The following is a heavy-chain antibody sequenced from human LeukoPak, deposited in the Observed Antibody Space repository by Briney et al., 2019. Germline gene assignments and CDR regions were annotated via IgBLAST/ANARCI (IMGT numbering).Heavy chain of an antibody. V-gene: IGHV4-31*01. D-gene: IGHD3-22*01. CDR2: IYDSGST. CDR3: ASALPSSSAYNWFDP. CDR1: GGSINSGGYY. J-gene: IGHJ5*02. Sequence: SETLSLTCTVSGGSINSGGYYWIWIRQHPGKGLEWIGYIYDSGSTYDNPSLKSLATISVDTSKIQFSMKLSSVTAADTAVYYCASALPSSSAYNWFDPWGQGTLVTVSS.